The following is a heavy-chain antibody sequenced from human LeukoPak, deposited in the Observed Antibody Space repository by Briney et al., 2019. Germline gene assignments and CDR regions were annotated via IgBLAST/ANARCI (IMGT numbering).Heavy chain of an antibody. CDR3: AAEVSGSYYFDY. CDR1: GVTFSSYW. Sequence: GGSLRLSCAASGVTFSSYWMHCVRQAPGKGLVWVSRINIDGRSTTYADSVKGRFTISRDNAKNTLYLQMNSLRAEDTAVYYCAAEVSGSYYFDYWGQGNLATVST. J-gene: IGHJ4*02. V-gene: IGHV3-74*01. D-gene: IGHD3-10*01. CDR2: INIDGRST.